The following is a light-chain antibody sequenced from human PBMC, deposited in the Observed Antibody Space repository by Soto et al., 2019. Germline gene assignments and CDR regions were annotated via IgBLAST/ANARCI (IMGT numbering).Light chain of an antibody. CDR2: DAS. J-gene: IGKJ2*01. Sequence: SPSTLSASVGDRVTITCRASQSSSSWLAWYQQKPGEAPKLLIYDASSLESGVPPRFSGSGSGTEFTLTISSLQPDDFATYYCQLYNSYTFGQGTKVDIK. V-gene: IGKV1-5*01. CDR1: QSSSSW. CDR3: QLYNSYT.